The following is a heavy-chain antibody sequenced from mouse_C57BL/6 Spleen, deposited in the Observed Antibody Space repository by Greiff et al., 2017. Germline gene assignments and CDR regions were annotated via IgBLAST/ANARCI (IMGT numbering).Heavy chain of an antibody. CDR1: GYTFTEYT. CDR3: AGHEVGNYDRPWFAY. Sequence: VQLQQSGAELVKPGASVKLSCKASGYTFTEYTIHWVKQRPGQGLEWIGWFYPGSGSITYNEKFKDKATLTADKSSSTVYIELSRLTSEDSAVYFCAGHEVGNYDRPWFAYWGQGTLVTVSA. J-gene: IGHJ3*01. D-gene: IGHD1-1*01. CDR2: FYPGSGSI. V-gene: IGHV1-62-2*01.